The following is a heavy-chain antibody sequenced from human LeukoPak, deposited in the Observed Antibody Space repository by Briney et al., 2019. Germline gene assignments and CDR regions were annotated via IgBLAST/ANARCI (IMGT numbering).Heavy chain of an antibody. Sequence: SETLSLTCTVSGGSISSSNHYWGWIRQPPGKGLEWIGCIYSSGRTYYNPSLMSRVTVSVDTSKSQFSLKLSSVAAPDTAVYYCARLGGSGDTFDIWGQGTMVTVSS. V-gene: IGHV4-39*01. CDR2: IYSSGRT. J-gene: IGHJ3*02. CDR3: ARLGGSGDTFDI. CDR1: GGSISSSNHY. D-gene: IGHD3-10*01.